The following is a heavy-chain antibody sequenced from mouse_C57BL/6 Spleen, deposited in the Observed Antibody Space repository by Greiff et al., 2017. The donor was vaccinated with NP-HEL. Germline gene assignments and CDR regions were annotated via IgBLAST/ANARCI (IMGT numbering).Heavy chain of an antibody. CDR3: ARGIITTENWFAY. Sequence: QVQLQQSGAELARPGASVKLSCKASGYTFTSYGISWVKQRTGQGLEWIGEIYPRSGNTYYNEKFKGKATLTADKSSSTADMGLRSLTSEDSAVYFCARGIITTENWFAYWGQGTLVTVSA. D-gene: IGHD1-1*01. J-gene: IGHJ3*01. CDR2: IYPRSGNT. V-gene: IGHV1-81*01. CDR1: GYTFTSYG.